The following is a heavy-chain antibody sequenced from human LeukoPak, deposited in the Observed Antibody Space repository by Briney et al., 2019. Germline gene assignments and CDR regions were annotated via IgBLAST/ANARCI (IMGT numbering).Heavy chain of an antibody. CDR2: ISSSSSTI. CDR1: GFTFRAYS. D-gene: IGHD3-10*01. Sequence: QPGGSLRLSRAASGFTFRAYSMNWVRQAPGKGPEWVSHISSSSSTIYYADSVKGRFTISRDNAKNSLYLQMNSLRDEDTAVYYCVRGDGWFGELLNFDNWGQGTLVTVSS. CDR3: VRGDGWFGELLNFDN. V-gene: IGHV3-48*02. J-gene: IGHJ4*02.